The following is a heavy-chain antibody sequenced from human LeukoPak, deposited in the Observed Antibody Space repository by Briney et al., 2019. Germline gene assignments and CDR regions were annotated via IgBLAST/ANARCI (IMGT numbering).Heavy chain of an antibody. D-gene: IGHD1-1*01. CDR2: ISAYNGNT. J-gene: IGHJ6*02. CDR1: GYTFAIYG. CDR3: ARDGTEDVRRSSQFYVKYNYNGMDV. V-gene: IGHV1-18*01. Sequence: ASVKVSCKAPGYTFAIYGISWVRQAPGQGLEWIGWISAYNGNTNYAQKFQDRVTLTTDTSATTVYMELTSLRSDDTAIYYCARDGTEDVRRSSQFYVKYNYNGMDVWGQGTMVTVSS.